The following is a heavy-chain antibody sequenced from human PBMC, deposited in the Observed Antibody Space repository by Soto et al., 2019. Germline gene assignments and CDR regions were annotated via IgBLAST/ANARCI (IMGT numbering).Heavy chain of an antibody. D-gene: IGHD3-10*01. J-gene: IGHJ6*02. Sequence: QVQLVQSGAEVKKPGASVKVSCKASGYTFTSYYMHWVRQAPGQGLEWMGIINPSGGSTSYAQKFHGRVTMTRDTSTSTVYMELSSLRSEDTAVYYCARDRGGYYYGMDVWGQGTTVTVSS. CDR2: INPSGGST. V-gene: IGHV1-46*03. CDR3: ARDRGGYYYGMDV. CDR1: GYTFTSYY.